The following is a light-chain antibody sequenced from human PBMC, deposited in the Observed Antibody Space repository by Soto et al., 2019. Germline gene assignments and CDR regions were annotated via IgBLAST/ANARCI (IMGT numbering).Light chain of an antibody. CDR1: SSNIGSHY. J-gene: IGLJ3*02. CDR3: AAWDDSLSGVV. V-gene: IGLV1-47*01. Sequence: QSVLTQPPSASGTPGQRVTISCSGSSSNIGSHYVYWYQQLPGTAPKLLIYKNNQRPSGVPDRFSGSKSGTSASLAISGLRTGDEAQYYCAAWDDSLSGVVFGGGTKLTVL. CDR2: KNN.